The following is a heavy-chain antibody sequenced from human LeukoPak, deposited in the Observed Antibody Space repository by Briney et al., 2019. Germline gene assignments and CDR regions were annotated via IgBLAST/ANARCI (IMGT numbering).Heavy chain of an antibody. CDR2: TYYRSKWYN. CDR3: ARGGDIRGWRSNDAFDI. D-gene: IGHD6-19*01. V-gene: IGHV6-1*01. J-gene: IGHJ3*02. CDR1: GDSVSSNSAA. Sequence: SQTLSLTCAISGDSVSSNSAAWNWIRQSPSRGLEWLGRTYYRSKWYNDYAVSVKSRITINPDTSKNQFSLQLNSVTPEDTAVYYCARGGDIRGWRSNDAFDIWGQGTMVTVSS.